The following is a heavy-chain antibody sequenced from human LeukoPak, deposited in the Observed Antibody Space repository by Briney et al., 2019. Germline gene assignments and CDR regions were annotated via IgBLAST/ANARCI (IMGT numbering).Heavy chain of an antibody. CDR3: ARHGDYRAFDI. CDR1: GFTFSSYG. D-gene: IGHD4-17*01. V-gene: IGHV3-33*01. Sequence: PGRSLRLSCAASGFTFSSYGMHWVRQAPGKGLERVAVIWYDGSNKYYADSVKGRFTISRDNSKNTLYLQMNSLRAEDTAVYYCARHGDYRAFDIWGQGTMVTVSS. CDR2: IWYDGSNK. J-gene: IGHJ3*02.